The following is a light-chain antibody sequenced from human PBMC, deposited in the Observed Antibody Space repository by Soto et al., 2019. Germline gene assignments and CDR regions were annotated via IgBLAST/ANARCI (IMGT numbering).Light chain of an antibody. CDR1: QSVSNNY. CDR3: QQRQYWPPIT. V-gene: IGKV3D-20*02. J-gene: IGKJ5*01. Sequence: EIVLTQSPGTLSLSPGERATLSCRASQSVSNNYLAWYQQKPGQAPRLLIYGASNRATGIPDRFSGSGSGTEFSLTISSLQPDDFAIYYCQQRQYWPPITFGQGTRLEIK. CDR2: GAS.